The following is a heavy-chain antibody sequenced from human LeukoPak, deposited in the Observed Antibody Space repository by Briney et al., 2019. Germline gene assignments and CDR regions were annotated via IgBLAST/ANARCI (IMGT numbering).Heavy chain of an antibody. J-gene: IGHJ4*02. D-gene: IGHD1-26*01. V-gene: IGHV3-53*01. Sequence: GGSLRLSCTASGFTISDNYMGWVRQAPGKGLEWVSVMYSGGLTYYLDPVKGRFSTSRDNAKNTLFLQMNSLRVEDTAVYYCARELGSTRSFDYWGQGTLVTVSS. CDR1: GFTISDNY. CDR3: ARELGSTRSFDY. CDR2: MYSGGLT.